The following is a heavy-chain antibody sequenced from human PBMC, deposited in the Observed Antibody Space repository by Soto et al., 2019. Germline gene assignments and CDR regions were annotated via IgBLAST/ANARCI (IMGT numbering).Heavy chain of an antibody. CDR3: ARAPRSGWYVNWFDP. J-gene: IGHJ5*02. V-gene: IGHV4-59*01. D-gene: IGHD6-19*01. Sequence: QVQLQESGPGLVKPSETLSLTCTVSGGSISSYYWSWIRQPPGKGLEWIGYIYYSGSTNYNPSLKSRVTISVDTSKNQFSLKLSSVTAADTAVYYCARAPRSGWYVNWFDPWGQGTLVTVSS. CDR1: GGSISSYY. CDR2: IYYSGST.